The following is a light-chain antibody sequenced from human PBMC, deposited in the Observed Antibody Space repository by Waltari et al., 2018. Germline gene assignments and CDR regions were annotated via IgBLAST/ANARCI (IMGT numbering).Light chain of an antibody. Sequence: EIVLPKSPGTLSLSPGERAILPCRASRRVSRSYLAWYQQKPGQAPRLLIYGASSRATGIPARFSGSGSGTDFTLTISRVEPEDFAVYYCQQYGSSPWMFGQGTKVEIK. J-gene: IGKJ1*01. CDR2: GAS. CDR3: QQYGSSPWM. V-gene: IGKV3-20*01. CDR1: RRVSRSY.